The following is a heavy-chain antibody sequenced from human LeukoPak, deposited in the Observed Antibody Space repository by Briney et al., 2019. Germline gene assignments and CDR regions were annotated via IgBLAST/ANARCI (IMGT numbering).Heavy chain of an antibody. D-gene: IGHD2-2*01. CDR3: ARGGAGYCSSTSCYWFDP. Sequence: SETLSLTCAVYGGSFNGYYWSWIRQPPGKGLEWIGEINHSGSTNYNPSLKSRVTISVDTSKNQFSLKLSSVTAADTAVYYCARGGAGYCSSTSCYWFDPWGQGTLVTVSS. CDR2: INHSGST. V-gene: IGHV4-34*01. CDR1: GGSFNGYY. J-gene: IGHJ5*02.